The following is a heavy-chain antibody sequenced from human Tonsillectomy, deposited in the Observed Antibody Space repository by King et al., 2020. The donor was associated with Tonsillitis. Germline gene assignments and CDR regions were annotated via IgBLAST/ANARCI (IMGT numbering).Heavy chain of an antibody. J-gene: IGHJ4*03. V-gene: IGHV3-30*18. CDR2: ISYDGSHK. D-gene: IGHD3-10*01. Sequence: QLVQSGGGVVQPGRSLRLSCAASGFTFSNYGMHWVRQAPGKGLEWVAVISYDGSHKYYADSVKGRFTISRDNSKNTLYLQVNSLRAEDTAVYYCAKEPGDVWGQGTLVTVSS. CDR3: AKEPGDV. CDR1: GFTFSNYG.